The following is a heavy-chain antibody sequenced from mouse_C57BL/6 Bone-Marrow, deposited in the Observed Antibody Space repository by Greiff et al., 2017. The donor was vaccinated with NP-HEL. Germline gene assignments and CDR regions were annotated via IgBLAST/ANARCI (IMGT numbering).Heavy chain of an antibody. CDR1: GFTFSSYA. CDR3: ARGASSGYVIAY. CDR2: ISDGGSYT. V-gene: IGHV5-4*01. Sequence: EVQGVESGGGLVKPGGSLKLSCAASGFTFSSYAMSWVRQTPEKRLEWVATISDGGSYTYYPENVKGRFTISRDNAKNNLYLQMSHLKSEDTAMYYCARGASSGYVIAYWGQGTLVTVSA. D-gene: IGHD3-2*02. J-gene: IGHJ3*01.